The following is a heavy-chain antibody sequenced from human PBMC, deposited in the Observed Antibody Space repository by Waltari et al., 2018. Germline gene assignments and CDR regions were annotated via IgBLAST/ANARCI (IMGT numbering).Heavy chain of an antibody. D-gene: IGHD6-13*01. CDR3: ARDAAGRLDY. CDR2: ISSSSSYI. J-gene: IGHJ4*02. V-gene: IGHV3-21*01. Sequence: EVQLVESGGGLVKPGGSLRLSCAASGFTFSSYSMNWVRQAPGKGVGCGSSISSSSSYIYYADSGKGRFTISRDNAKNSLYLQMNSLRAEDTAVYYCARDAAGRLDYWGQGTLVTVSS. CDR1: GFTFSSYS.